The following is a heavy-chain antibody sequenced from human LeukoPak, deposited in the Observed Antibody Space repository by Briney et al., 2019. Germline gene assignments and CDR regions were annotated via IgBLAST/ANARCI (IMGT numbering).Heavy chain of an antibody. V-gene: IGHV3-48*03. Sequence: GGSLRLSCAASGFTFSSYEMNWVRQAPGKGLEWVSYISRSGSVIYYADSVKGRFTISRDNAKNSLYLQMNSLRAEDTAVYYCAGKTDHQTGGDYWGQGTLVTVSS. CDR2: ISRSGSVI. D-gene: IGHD1-1*01. CDR1: GFTFSSYE. CDR3: AGKTDHQTGGDY. J-gene: IGHJ4*02.